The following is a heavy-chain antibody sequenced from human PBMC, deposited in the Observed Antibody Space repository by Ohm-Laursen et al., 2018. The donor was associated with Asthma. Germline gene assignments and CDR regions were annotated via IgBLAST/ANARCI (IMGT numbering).Heavy chain of an antibody. V-gene: IGHV3-30*03. D-gene: IGHD3-3*01. CDR1: GFTFRSYG. J-gene: IGHJ4*02. CDR3: ARDVMEWYLPAFDF. CDR2: GGSYYDGGLK. Sequence: RSLRLSCTASGFTFRSYGMHWVRQVPGKGLEWVAVGGSYYDGGLKYYADSVNGRFTVSRDDSKNTLYLQMNSLRPDDTAVYYCARDVMEWYLPAFDFWGQGTLVTVSS.